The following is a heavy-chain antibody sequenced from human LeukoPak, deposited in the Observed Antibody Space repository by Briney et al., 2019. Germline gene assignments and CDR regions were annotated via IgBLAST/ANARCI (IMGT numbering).Heavy chain of an antibody. V-gene: IGHV1-2*02. D-gene: IGHD3-3*01. CDR2: INPNSGGA. CDR1: GYTFTGYY. J-gene: IGHJ4*02. CDR3: ASQSFRGEWLLFY. Sequence: ASVKVSCKASGYTFTGYYMHWVRQAPGQGLEWMGWINPNSGGANYAQKFQGRVTMTRDTSISTAYMELSRLRSDDTAVYYCASQSFRGEWLLFYWGQGTLVIVSS.